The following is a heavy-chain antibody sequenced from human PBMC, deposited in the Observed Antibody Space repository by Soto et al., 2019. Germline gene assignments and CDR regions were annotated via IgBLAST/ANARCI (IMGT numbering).Heavy chain of an antibody. CDR3: TKEPHGSSRLTYLDY. CDR1: GFTFTNYA. J-gene: IGHJ4*02. Sequence: GGSLRLSCAASGFTFTNYAMSWVRQAPGKGLEWVSAISGGYTYYADSVQGRFTISRDNSKNTVYLQMNSLRAEDTAIYYCTKEPHGSSRLTYLDYWGQGTLVTVSS. D-gene: IGHD6-13*01. V-gene: IGHV3-23*01. CDR2: ISGGYT.